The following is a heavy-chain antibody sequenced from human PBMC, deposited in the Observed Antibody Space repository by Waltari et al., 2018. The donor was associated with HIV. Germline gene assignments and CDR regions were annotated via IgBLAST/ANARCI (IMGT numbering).Heavy chain of an antibody. Sequence: QLQLQESGPGLVKSSETLSPICNVSGGSISSSSYYWGWIRQPPGKGLEWIGSFYCSGDTYSNPSHKSRVTISADTSNNYFSLKVRSVTDADTAMYYCARRSAAGTNQAFDHWGQGTLVTVSS. CDR3: ARRSAAGTNQAFDH. CDR2: FYCSGDT. V-gene: IGHV4-39*02. J-gene: IGHJ4*02. D-gene: IGHD6-13*01. CDR1: GGSISSSSYY.